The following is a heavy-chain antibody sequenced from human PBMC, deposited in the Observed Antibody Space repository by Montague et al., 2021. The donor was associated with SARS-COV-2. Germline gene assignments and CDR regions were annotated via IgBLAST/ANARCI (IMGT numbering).Heavy chain of an antibody. V-gene: IGHV4-59*01. CDR2: VDNSGST. CDR3: TTGEGVYGWRYYFDY. Sequence: SETLSLTCTVSGDSIRTNYWSWIRQPPGQRQEWIGYVDNSGSTDYSPSLKSRVTISLETSKRQFSLRLNSVTEADTAVYYCTTGEGVYGWRYYFDYWSQGTLVTVSS. J-gene: IGHJ4*02. D-gene: IGHD6-19*01. CDR1: GDSIRTNY.